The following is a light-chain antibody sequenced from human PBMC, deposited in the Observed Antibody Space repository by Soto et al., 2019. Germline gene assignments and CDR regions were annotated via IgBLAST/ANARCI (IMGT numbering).Light chain of an antibody. Sequence: QSVLTQPASVSGSPGPAITISCTGTSRDVGGYNYVSWYQQHPGKDPKLMIYDVSNRPSGVSNRFSGSKSGNTASLTISGLQAEGEADYYCSAYTSSSTLVVFGGGTKVTVL. J-gene: IGLJ2*01. CDR2: DVS. CDR1: SRDVGGYNY. CDR3: SAYTSSSTLVV. V-gene: IGLV2-14*01.